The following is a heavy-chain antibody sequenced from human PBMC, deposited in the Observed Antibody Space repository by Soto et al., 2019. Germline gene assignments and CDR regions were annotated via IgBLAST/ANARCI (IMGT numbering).Heavy chain of an antibody. V-gene: IGHV4-38-2*01. CDR2: IYHSGST. CDR3: ARGAATVTPGWFDP. D-gene: IGHD4-17*01. J-gene: IGHJ5*02. CDR1: GYSISSGYY. Sequence: SETLSLTCAVSGYSISSGYYWGWIRQTPGKGLEWIASIYHSGSTYYNPSLKSRVTISVDTSKNQFSLKPTSVTAADTAVYYCARGAATVTPGWFDPWGQGIMVTVSS.